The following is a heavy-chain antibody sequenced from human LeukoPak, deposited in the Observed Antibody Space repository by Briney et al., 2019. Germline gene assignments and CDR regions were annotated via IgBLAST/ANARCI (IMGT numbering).Heavy chain of an antibody. CDR3: ARDGRSSWSRSYSDY. J-gene: IGHJ4*02. D-gene: IGHD6-13*01. V-gene: IGHV1-69*06. Sequence: ASVKVSCKASGGTFSSYAISWVRQAPGQGLEWMGGIIPIFGTANYAQKFQGRVTITADKSTSTAYMELSSLRSEDTAVYYCARDGRSSWSRSYSDYWGQGTLVTVSS. CDR1: GGTFSSYA. CDR2: IIPIFGTA.